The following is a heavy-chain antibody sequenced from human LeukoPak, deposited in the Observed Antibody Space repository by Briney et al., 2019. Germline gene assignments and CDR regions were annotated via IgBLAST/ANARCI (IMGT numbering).Heavy chain of an antibody. CDR2: IYYSGST. D-gene: IGHD6-19*01. Sequence: SETLSLTCTVSGGSISSSSYYWGWIRQPPGKGLEWIGSIYYSGSTYYNSSLKSRVTISVDTSKNQFSLKLSSVTAADTAVYYCARPRYSSGWDYWGQGTLVTVSS. CDR1: GGSISSSSYY. V-gene: IGHV4-39*01. J-gene: IGHJ4*02. CDR3: ARPRYSSGWDY.